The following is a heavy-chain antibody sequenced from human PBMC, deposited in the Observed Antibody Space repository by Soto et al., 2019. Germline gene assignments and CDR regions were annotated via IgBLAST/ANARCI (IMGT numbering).Heavy chain of an antibody. CDR1: GYTFTSSY. J-gene: IGHJ6*03. V-gene: IGHV1-46*03. D-gene: IGHD2-2*01. CDR2: INPSGGST. Sequence: GASVKVSCKASGYTFTSSYMQWVRQAPGQGLEWMGIINPSGGSTSYAQKFQGRVTMTRDTSTSTVYMELSSLRSEDTAVYYCARDLVFVVVPDAIFEHYYYMDVWAKGTSVPVSS. CDR3: ARDLVFVVVPDAIFEHYYYMDV.